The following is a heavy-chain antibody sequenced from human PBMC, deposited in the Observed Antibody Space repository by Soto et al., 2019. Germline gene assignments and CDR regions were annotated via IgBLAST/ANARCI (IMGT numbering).Heavy chain of an antibody. Sequence: EVQLVESGGGLVKSGGSLRLSCAASGFTFSSYSMNWVRQAPGKGLEWVSSISTSSSYIYYADSVKGRFTNSRDNAKNSLYLQMNSLRAEDTAVYYCARDRQQLAHWGQGTLVTVSS. CDR1: GFTFSSYS. CDR3: ARDRQQLAH. J-gene: IGHJ4*02. V-gene: IGHV3-21*01. CDR2: ISTSSSYI. D-gene: IGHD6-13*01.